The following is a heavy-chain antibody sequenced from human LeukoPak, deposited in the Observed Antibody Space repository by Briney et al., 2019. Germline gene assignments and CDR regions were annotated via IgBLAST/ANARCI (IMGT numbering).Heavy chain of an antibody. Sequence: TSETLSLTCTVSGGSISSSSYYWGWIRQPPGKGLEWIGSIYYSGSTYYNPSLKSRVTISVDTSKNQFSLKLSSVTAADTAVYYCARGVWSGYYSDAFDIWGQGTMVTVSS. CDR1: GGSISSSSYY. CDR2: IYYSGST. D-gene: IGHD3-3*01. V-gene: IGHV4-39*01. J-gene: IGHJ3*02. CDR3: ARGVWSGYYSDAFDI.